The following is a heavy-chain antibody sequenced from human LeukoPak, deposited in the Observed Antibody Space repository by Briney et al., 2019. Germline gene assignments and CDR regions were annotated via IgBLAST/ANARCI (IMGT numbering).Heavy chain of an antibody. V-gene: IGHV4-39*01. Sequence: SETLSLTCTVSGGSISSSSYYWGWNRQPPGKGLEWIGSIYYSGSTYYNPSLKSRVTKSVDTCKNQFSLKLSSVTAADTAVYYCARHSPEVVPAAILHWFDPWGQGTLVTVSS. CDR1: GGSISSSSYY. D-gene: IGHD2-2*01. J-gene: IGHJ5*02. CDR3: ARHSPEVVPAAILHWFDP. CDR2: IYYSGST.